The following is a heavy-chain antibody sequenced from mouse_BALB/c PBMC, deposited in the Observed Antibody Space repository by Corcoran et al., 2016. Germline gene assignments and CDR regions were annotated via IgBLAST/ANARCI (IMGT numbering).Heavy chain of an antibody. J-gene: IGHJ4*01. CDR1: GYTFTNYG. V-gene: IGHV9-3-1*01. Sequence: QIQLVQSGPELKKPGETVKISCKASGYTFTNYGMNWVKQAPGKGLKWMGWINTYTGEPTYADDFKGRFAFSLETSASTAYLQINNLKNEDTATYFCARAEYERAMDYWGQGTSVTVSS. CDR3: ARAEYERAMDY. CDR2: INTYTGEP. D-gene: IGHD2-4*01.